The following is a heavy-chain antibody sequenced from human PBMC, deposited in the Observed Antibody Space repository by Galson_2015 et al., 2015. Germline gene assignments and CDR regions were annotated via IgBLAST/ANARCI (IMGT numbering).Heavy chain of an antibody. Sequence: ALSLTCPVSGGSISSGGYYWSWFRQHPGKGLEWIGYIYYSGSTYYNPSLKSRVTISVDTSKNQFSQKLSSVTAADTAVYYCARLSPDSSGNDYFDYWGQGTLVTVSS. CDR3: ARLSPDSSGNDYFDY. CDR1: GGSISSGGYY. J-gene: IGHJ4*02. V-gene: IGHV4-31*03. D-gene: IGHD3-22*01. CDR2: IYYSGST.